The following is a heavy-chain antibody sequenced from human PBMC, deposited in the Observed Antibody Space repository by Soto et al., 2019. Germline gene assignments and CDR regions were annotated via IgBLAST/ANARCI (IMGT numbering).Heavy chain of an antibody. CDR3: ARTHYDILTGYTRGWYFDL. D-gene: IGHD3-9*01. V-gene: IGHV2-26*01. J-gene: IGHJ2*01. Sequence: QVTLKESGPVRVKPTETLTRTCTVSGFSLSNARMDVSWIRQPPGKALGGLAHIFSNDVKSYSTFLKSRLTISKDTSKSQVVLTMTNMDPVDTATYYCARTHYDILTGYTRGWYFDLWGRGTLVTVSS. CDR1: GFSLSNARMD. CDR2: IFSNDVK.